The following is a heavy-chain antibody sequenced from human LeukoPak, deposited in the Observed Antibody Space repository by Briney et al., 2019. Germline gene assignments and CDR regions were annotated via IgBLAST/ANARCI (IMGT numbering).Heavy chain of an antibody. D-gene: IGHD5-24*01. CDR3: AREPGDGY. CDR1: GYTFTGYY. CDR2: IKPNSGDT. Sequence: ASVKVSCKASGYTFTGYYLHWVRQAPGQGLEWMGWIKPNSGDTNYAQKFQGRVTMTRDTSISTVYMELSRLRSDDTAVYFCAREPGDGYWGQGTLVTASS. V-gene: IGHV1-2*02. J-gene: IGHJ4*02.